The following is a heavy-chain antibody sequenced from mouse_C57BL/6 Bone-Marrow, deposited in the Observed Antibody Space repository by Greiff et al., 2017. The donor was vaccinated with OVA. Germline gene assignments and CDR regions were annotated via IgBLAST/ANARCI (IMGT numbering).Heavy chain of an antibody. CDR2: ISDGGSYT. CDR3: ARVYDYDEDWYFDV. D-gene: IGHD2-4*01. V-gene: IGHV5-4*01. CDR1: GFTFSSYA. J-gene: IGHJ1*03. Sequence: EVQRVESGGGLVKPGGSLKLSCAASGFTFSSYAMSWVRQTPEKRLEWVAIISDGGSYTYYPDNVKGRFTISRDNAKNNLYLQMSHLKSEDTAMYYCARVYDYDEDWYFDVWGTGTTVTVSS.